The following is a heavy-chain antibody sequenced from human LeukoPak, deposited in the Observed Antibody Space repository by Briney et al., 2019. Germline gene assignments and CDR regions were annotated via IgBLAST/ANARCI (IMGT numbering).Heavy chain of an antibody. CDR2: ISDSGGST. CDR1: GITLRNYG. D-gene: IGHD3-22*01. Sequence: GGSLRLSWAVSGITLRNYGMSWVRQAPGKGLEWVAGISDSGGSTNYADSVKGRFTISRDNPKNTLYLQMNSLRAEDTAVYFCAKRGVVIRVILVGLHKEAYYFDSWGQGALVTVSS. CDR3: AKRGVVIRVILVGLHKEAYYFDS. V-gene: IGHV3-23*01. J-gene: IGHJ4*02.